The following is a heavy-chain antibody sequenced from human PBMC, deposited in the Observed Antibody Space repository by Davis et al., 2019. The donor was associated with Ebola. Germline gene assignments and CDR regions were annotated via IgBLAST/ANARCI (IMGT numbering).Heavy chain of an antibody. CDR3: ARFLEWKADY. CDR2: IYPGDSDT. V-gene: IGHV5-51*01. D-gene: IGHD3-3*01. J-gene: IGHJ4*02. Sequence: QVSCQGSVYSFTSYWIGWVRQLPGKGLEWMGIIYPGDSDTRYSPSFQGQVTISADKSITTAYLQWSSLKASDTAMYYCARFLEWKADYWGQGTLVTVSS. CDR1: VYSFTSYW.